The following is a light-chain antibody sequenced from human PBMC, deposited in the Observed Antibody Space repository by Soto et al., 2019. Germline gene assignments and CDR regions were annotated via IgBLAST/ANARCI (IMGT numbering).Light chain of an antibody. CDR3: CSYEGSITLYV. CDR1: SSDVGGYNL. Sequence: QSALTQPASVSGSPGQSVTISCTGTSSDVGGYNLVHWYQQHPGKAPKLIIYDGSKRPSGVSDRFSGSKSGTSASLAISGLQAEDEADYYCCSYEGSITLYVFGAGTKVTVL. J-gene: IGLJ1*01. CDR2: DGS. V-gene: IGLV2-23*01.